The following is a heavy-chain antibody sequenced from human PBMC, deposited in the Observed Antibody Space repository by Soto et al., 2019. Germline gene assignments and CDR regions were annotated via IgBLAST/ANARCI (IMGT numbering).Heavy chain of an antibody. CDR2: IYYSGST. CDR3: ARSPDIVVVPAAMSYYYYYMAV. CDR1: GGSISSSSYY. D-gene: IGHD2-2*01. V-gene: IGHV4-39*07. Sequence: SETLSLTCTVSGGSISSSSYYWGWIRQPPGKGLEWIGSIYYSGSTYYNPSLKSRVTISVDTSKNQFSLKLSSVTAADTAVYYCARSPDIVVVPAAMSYYYYYMAVWGKGTTVTVSS. J-gene: IGHJ6*03.